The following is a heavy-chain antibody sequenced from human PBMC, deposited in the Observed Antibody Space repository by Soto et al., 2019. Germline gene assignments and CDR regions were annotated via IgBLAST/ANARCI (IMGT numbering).Heavy chain of an antibody. V-gene: IGHV3-23*01. CDR3: AKVLSKNYYYPFDL. D-gene: IGHD3-10*01. Sequence: GGSLRLSCTASGFTFSDYAMAWVRQAPGKGLEWVSTISGGSSVTYYGDSVKGRFTISRDNAKKTLFLQLNRLSAEDTATYYCAKVLSKNYYYPFDLWGQGTQVTVSS. CDR1: GFTFSDYA. CDR2: ISGGSSVT. J-gene: IGHJ1*01.